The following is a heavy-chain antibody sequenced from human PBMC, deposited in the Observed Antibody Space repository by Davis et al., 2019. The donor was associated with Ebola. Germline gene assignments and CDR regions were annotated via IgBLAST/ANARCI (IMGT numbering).Heavy chain of an antibody. V-gene: IGHV6-1*01. J-gene: IGHJ6*02. D-gene: IGHD3-10*01. Sequence: HPQTLSLTRVISGDTVSSIGVSWNWTRHSPSRGLEWQGRTYYSSKWYNDYPVSVKSRITINPDTSKNQFSLHLNSVTPEDTALYFCARGWLRRGLDVWGEGTTVTV. CDR1: GDTVSSIGVS. CDR2: TYYSSKWYN. CDR3: ARGWLRRGLDV.